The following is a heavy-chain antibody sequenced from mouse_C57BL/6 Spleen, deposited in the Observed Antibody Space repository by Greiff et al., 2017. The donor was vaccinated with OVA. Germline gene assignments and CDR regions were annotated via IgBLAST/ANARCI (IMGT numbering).Heavy chain of an antibody. CDR3: AREKGYDKYFDV. J-gene: IGHJ1*03. V-gene: IGHV3-6*01. CDR2: ISYDGSN. CDR1: GYSITSGYY. Sequence: EVKLEESGPGLVKPSQSLSLTCSVTGYSITSGYYWNWIRQFPGNKLEWMGYISYDGSNNYNPSLKNRISITRDTSKNQFFLKLNSVTTEDTATYYCAREKGYDKYFDVWGTGTTVTVSS. D-gene: IGHD2-2*01.